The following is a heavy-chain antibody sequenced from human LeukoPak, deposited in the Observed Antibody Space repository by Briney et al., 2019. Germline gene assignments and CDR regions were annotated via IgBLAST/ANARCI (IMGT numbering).Heavy chain of an antibody. CDR2: INPNSGGT. CDR1: GYTFTGYY. CDR3: ARESIVGATARFDP. V-gene: IGHV1-2*02. D-gene: IGHD1-26*01. Sequence: ASVKVSCKASGYTFTGYYMHWVRQAPGQGLEWMGWINPNSGGTNYAQKFQGRVTMTRDTSISTAYMELSRLRSDGTAVYYCARESIVGATARFDPWGQGTLVTVSS. J-gene: IGHJ5*02.